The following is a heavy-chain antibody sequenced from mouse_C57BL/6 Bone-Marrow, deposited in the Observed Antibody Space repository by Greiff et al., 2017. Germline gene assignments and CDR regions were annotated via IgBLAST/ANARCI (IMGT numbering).Heavy chain of an antibody. J-gene: IGHJ1*03. CDR3: ARDWGDGSSWRDWYFDV. Sequence: QVQLQQPGAELVMPGASVKLSCKASGYTFTSYWMHWVKQRPGQGLEWIGEIDPSDSYTNYNQKFKGKSTLTVDKSSSTAYMQLSSLTSEDSAVYYCARDWGDGSSWRDWYFDVGGTGTTVTVSS. V-gene: IGHV1-69*01. CDR1: GYTFTSYW. CDR2: IDPSDSYT. D-gene: IGHD1-1*01.